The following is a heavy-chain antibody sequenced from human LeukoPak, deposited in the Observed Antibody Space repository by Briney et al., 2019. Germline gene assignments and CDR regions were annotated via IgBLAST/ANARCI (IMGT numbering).Heavy chain of an antibody. CDR1: GGSINNYY. CDR3: ARRDTNSGVDP. D-gene: IGHD2-15*01. Sequence: SETLSLTCTVSGGSINNYYWSWIRQPPGKGLEWIGYISYSGSTDYNPSLKSRVTISIDTSKNQFSLKLSSVTAADTAVYYCARRDTNSGVDPWGQGTPVTVSS. V-gene: IGHV4-59*08. J-gene: IGHJ5*02. CDR2: ISYSGST.